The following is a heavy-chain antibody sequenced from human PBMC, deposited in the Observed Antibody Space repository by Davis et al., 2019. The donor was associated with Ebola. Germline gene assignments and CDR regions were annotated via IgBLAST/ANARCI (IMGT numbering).Heavy chain of an antibody. CDR2: IYYSGST. CDR1: GGSISSYY. D-gene: IGHD2-2*01. Sequence: PSETLSLTCTVPGGSISSYYWSWIRQPPGKGLEWIGYIYYSGSTNYNPSLKSRVTISVDTSKNQFSLKLSSVTAADTAVYYCARLSSTSLDYWGQGTLVTVSS. CDR3: ARLSSTSLDY. V-gene: IGHV4-59*08. J-gene: IGHJ4*02.